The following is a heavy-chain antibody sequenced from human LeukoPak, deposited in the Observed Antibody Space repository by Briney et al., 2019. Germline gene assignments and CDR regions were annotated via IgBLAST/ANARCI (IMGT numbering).Heavy chain of an antibody. J-gene: IGHJ4*02. CDR3: AREGDTSPGLDY. Sequence: GGSLRLSCTASGFSLSRYWMSWVRQAPGKGPEWVANIRQDGDEKHYVDSVKGRLTISRDNAKNSVYLQMTSLRAEDTAVYFCAREGDTSPGLDYWGQGALVTVSS. V-gene: IGHV3-7*01. CDR2: IRQDGDEK. CDR1: GFSLSRYW.